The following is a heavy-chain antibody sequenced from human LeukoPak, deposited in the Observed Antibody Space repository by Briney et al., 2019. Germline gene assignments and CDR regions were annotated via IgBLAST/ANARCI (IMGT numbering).Heavy chain of an antibody. Sequence: PGGSLRLSCAASGFTFRNYWMSWVRQAPGQGLEWVANIRQDGSEKNYVDSVKGRFTISRDDAKTSLYLQMNSLRAEDTALYYCARLSTVDFWSPFDYWGQGTLVTVSS. CDR1: GFTFRNYW. J-gene: IGHJ4*02. CDR3: ARLSTVDFWSPFDY. CDR2: IRQDGSEK. V-gene: IGHV3-7*05. D-gene: IGHD3-3*01.